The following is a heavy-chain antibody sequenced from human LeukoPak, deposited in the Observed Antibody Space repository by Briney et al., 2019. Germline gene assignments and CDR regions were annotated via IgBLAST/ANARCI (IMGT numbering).Heavy chain of an antibody. V-gene: IGHV3-21*01. Sequence: GGSLRLSCAASGFTFSSYSMNWVRQAPGKGLEWVSSISSSSSYIYYADSVKGRFTISRDNAKNSLYLQMNSLRAEDTAVYYCARDLGYYYDSSGCVTPGTTDYWGQGTLVTVSS. D-gene: IGHD3-22*01. CDR1: GFTFSSYS. CDR2: ISSSSSYI. CDR3: ARDLGYYYDSSGCVTPGTTDY. J-gene: IGHJ4*02.